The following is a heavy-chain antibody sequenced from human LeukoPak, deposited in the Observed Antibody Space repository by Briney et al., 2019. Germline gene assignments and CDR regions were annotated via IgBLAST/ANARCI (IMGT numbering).Heavy chain of an antibody. V-gene: IGHV4-59*01. J-gene: IGHJ4*02. CDR3: ARVTYYYGSGTYEFDY. D-gene: IGHD3-10*01. CDR1: GGSISSYY. CDR2: IYYSGST. Sequence: PSETLSLTCTVSGGSISSYYRSWIRQPPGKGLEWIGYIYYSGSTNYNPSLKSRVTISVDTSKNQFSLKLSSVTAADTAVYYCARVTYYYGSGTYEFDYWGQGTLVTVSS.